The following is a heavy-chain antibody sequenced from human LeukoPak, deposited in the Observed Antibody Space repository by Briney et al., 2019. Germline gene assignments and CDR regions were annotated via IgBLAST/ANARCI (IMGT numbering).Heavy chain of an antibody. CDR1: GYTFTSYD. J-gene: IGHJ6*02. V-gene: IGHV1-8*01. D-gene: IGHD2-2*01. CDR3: AREHCSSTSCYGYYYGMDV. CDR2: MNPNSGNT. Sequence: GASVKVSCKASGYTFTSYDINWVRQSTGQGLKWMGWMNPNSGNTGYAQKFQGRVTMTRNTSISTAYMELSSLRSEDTAVYYCAREHCSSTSCYGYYYGMDVWGQGTTVTVSS.